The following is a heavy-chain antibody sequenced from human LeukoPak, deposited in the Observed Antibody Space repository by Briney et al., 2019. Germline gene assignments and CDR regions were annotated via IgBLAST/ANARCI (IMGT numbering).Heavy chain of an antibody. Sequence: GESLKISCKGSGYSFTSYWIGWVRPMPGKGLEWMGIIYPADSDTRYSPSFQGQVTISADKSINTAYLQWSSLKASDTAMYYCARLSSSWYWYFDYWGQGTLVTVSS. V-gene: IGHV5-51*01. CDR1: GYSFTSYW. J-gene: IGHJ4*02. CDR2: IYPADSDT. CDR3: ARLSSSWYWYFDY. D-gene: IGHD6-13*01.